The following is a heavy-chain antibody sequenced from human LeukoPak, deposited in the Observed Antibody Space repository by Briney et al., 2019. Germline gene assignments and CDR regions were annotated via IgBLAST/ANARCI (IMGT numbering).Heavy chain of an antibody. CDR3: ARPHGGDRLWFDP. D-gene: IGHD2-21*02. CDR1: GGSISSYY. Sequence: SETLSLTCTVSGGSISSYYWSWIRQPPGKGLEWIGYIYTSGSTNYNPSLKSRVTISADTSKNQFSLKLSSVTAADTAVYYCARPHGGDRLWFDPWGQGTLVTVSS. V-gene: IGHV4-4*09. J-gene: IGHJ5*02. CDR2: IYTSGST.